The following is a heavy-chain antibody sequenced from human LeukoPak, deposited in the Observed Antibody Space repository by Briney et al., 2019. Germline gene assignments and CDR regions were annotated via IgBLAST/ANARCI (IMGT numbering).Heavy chain of an antibody. V-gene: IGHV1-2*02. CDR2: INANTYGT. J-gene: IGHJ4*02. CDR1: GYTFNDYY. Sequence: ASAKVSCKASGYTFNDYYIHWVRQAPGQGFQWMGWINANTYGTLYAKMFQGRVTMTIDASVTTAYLELRRLRSDDTAVYFCARIQRSVVVPAALGFWGQGTLVTVSS. D-gene: IGHD2-2*01. CDR3: ARIQRSVVVPAALGF.